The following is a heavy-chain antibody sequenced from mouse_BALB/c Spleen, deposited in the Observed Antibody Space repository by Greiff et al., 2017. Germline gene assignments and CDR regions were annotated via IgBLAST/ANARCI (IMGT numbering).Heavy chain of an antibody. Sequence: VQLQQSGPELMKPGASVKISCKASGYSFTSYYMHWVKQSHGKSLEWIGYIDPFNGGTSYNQKFKGKATLTVDKSSSTAYMHLSSLTSEDSAVYYCATQTARASFAYWGQGTLVTVSA. V-gene: IGHV1S135*01. D-gene: IGHD3-2*01. CDR2: IDPFNGGT. J-gene: IGHJ3*01. CDR3: ATQTARASFAY. CDR1: GYSFTSYY.